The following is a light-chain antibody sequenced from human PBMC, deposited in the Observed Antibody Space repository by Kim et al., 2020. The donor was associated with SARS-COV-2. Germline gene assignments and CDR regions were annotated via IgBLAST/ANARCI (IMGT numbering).Light chain of an antibody. CDR1: QSVSSSY. V-gene: IGKV3-20*01. Sequence: SLSPGERATLSCRASQSVSSSYLAWYRQTPGQAPRLLIYGASSRATGIPDRFSGSGSGTDFTLTISRLEPEDFAVYYCQQYGSSYTFGQGTKLEI. CDR3: QQYGSSYT. CDR2: GAS. J-gene: IGKJ2*01.